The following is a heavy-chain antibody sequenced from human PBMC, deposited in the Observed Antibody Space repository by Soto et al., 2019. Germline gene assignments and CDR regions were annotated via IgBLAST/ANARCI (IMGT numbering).Heavy chain of an antibody. J-gene: IGHJ4*02. CDR2: ISGSGGST. CDR1: GSTFSSYA. D-gene: IGHD5-12*01. Sequence: GGSLRLSCAASGSTFSSYAMSWVRQAPGKGLEWVSAISGSGGSTYYADSVKGRFTISRDNSKNTLYLQMNSLRAEDTAVYYCAKATTASGLNFDYWGQGTLVTVSS. V-gene: IGHV3-23*01. CDR3: AKATTASGLNFDY.